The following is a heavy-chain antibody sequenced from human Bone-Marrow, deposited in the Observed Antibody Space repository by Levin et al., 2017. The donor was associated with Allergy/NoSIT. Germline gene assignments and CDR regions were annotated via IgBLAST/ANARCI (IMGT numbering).Heavy chain of an antibody. Sequence: GESLKISCTASRFSFSNYGMHWVRQAPGKGLEWVAMISYDGTSDYYLDSARGRFSISRDNSRNTLYLQMNNLRPNDTAVYYCAKDMREWLQSDWYLDLWGRGTLVTVSS. CDR1: RFSFSNYG. J-gene: IGHJ2*01. CDR3: AKDMREWLQSDWYLDL. CDR2: ISYDGTSD. D-gene: IGHD5-24*01. V-gene: IGHV3-30*18.